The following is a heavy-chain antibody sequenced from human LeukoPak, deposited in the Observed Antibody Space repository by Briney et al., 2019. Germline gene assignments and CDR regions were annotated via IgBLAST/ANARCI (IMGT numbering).Heavy chain of an antibody. V-gene: IGHV1-2*04. Sequence: ASVKVSCKASGYTFTGYYMHWVRQAPGQGLEWMGWINPNSGGTNFAQKFQGWVTMTRDTSISTAYMELSRLRSDDTAVYYCARVRGVTTLGYWGQGTLVTVSS. CDR1: GYTFTGYY. D-gene: IGHD4-17*01. CDR3: ARVRGVTTLGY. CDR2: INPNSGGT. J-gene: IGHJ4*02.